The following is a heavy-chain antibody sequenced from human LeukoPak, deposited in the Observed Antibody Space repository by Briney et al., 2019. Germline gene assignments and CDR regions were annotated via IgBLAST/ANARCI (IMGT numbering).Heavy chain of an antibody. CDR2: INHSGST. J-gene: IGHJ6*03. Sequence: SETLSLTCAVYGGSFSGYYWSWIRQPPGKGLEWIGEINHSGSTNHNPSLKSRVTISVDTSKNQFSLKLSSVTAADTAVYYCARDHSSASHTYYYYYMDVWGKGTTVTVSS. CDR1: GGSFSGYY. CDR3: ARDHSSASHTYYYYYMDV. D-gene: IGHD2-21*01. V-gene: IGHV4-34*01.